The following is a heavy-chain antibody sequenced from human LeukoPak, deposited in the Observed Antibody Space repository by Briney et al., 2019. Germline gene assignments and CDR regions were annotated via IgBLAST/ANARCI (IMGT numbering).Heavy chain of an antibody. D-gene: IGHD6-19*01. CDR1: GFTFDDYA. Sequence: GRSLRLSCAASGFTFDDYAMHWVRQAPGKGLEWVSGISWNSGSIGYADSVKGRFTISRDNAKNSLYLQMNSLRAEDMALYYCAKEGAVAGTFDYWGQGTLVTVSS. J-gene: IGHJ4*02. V-gene: IGHV3-9*03. CDR3: AKEGAVAGTFDY. CDR2: ISWNSGSI.